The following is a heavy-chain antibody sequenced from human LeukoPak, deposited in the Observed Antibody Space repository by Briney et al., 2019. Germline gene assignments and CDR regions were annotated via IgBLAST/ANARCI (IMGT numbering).Heavy chain of an antibody. CDR2: IKQDGSEK. CDR3: ANLIGSN. Sequence: GGSLRLSCAASGFTFSSYWMSWVRQAPGKGLEWVANIKQDGSEKCYVDSVKGRFTISRDNSKNTLYLQMNSPRVEDTAVYYCANLIGSNWGQGTLVTVSS. D-gene: IGHD2/OR15-2a*01. J-gene: IGHJ4*02. V-gene: IGHV3-7*03. CDR1: GFTFSSYW.